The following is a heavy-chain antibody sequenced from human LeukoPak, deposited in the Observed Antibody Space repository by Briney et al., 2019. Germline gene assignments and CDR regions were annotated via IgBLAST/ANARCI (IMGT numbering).Heavy chain of an antibody. Sequence: SETLSLTCTVSGAAITDYYWSWIRQAPGKGLEFIGYISNSEITNYNPSLTSRVTMSVDTSKNQFSLKLKSMTAADTAVYYCAKGGGASFRGDYYYYYMDVWGKGTTVTVS. CDR2: ISNSEIT. CDR3: AKGGGASFRGDYYYYYMDV. CDR1: GAAITDYY. D-gene: IGHD2-15*01. V-gene: IGHV4-59*01. J-gene: IGHJ6*03.